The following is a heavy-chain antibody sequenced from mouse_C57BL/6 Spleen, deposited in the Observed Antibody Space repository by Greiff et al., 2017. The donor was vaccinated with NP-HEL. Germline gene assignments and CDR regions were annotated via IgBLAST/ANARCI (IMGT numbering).Heavy chain of an antibody. D-gene: IGHD3-3*01. CDR1: GYTFTSYW. CDR2: IDPSDSYT. V-gene: IGHV1-69*01. CDR3: ARTGPGVSFAY. J-gene: IGHJ3*01. Sequence: QVQLQQPGAELVMPGASVKLSCKASGYTFTSYWMHWVKQRPGQGLEWIGEIDPSDSYTNYNQKFKGKSTLTVDKSSSTAYMQLSSLTSEDSAVYYCARTGPGVSFAYWGQGTLVTVSA.